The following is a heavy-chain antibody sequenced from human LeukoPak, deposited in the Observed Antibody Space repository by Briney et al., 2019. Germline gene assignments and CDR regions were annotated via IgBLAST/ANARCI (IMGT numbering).Heavy chain of an antibody. D-gene: IGHD2-15*01. CDR1: GFTFSSYN. CDR2: ISTSSSYI. V-gene: IGHV3-21*01. CDR3: ARDSGVGPCLFCSGFDI. Sequence: GGSLRLSCAASGFTFSSYNMNWVRQAPGKGLEWVSSISTSSSYIYYADSVKGRFTISRDNAKNSLSLQINSLRAEDTAVYYCARDSGVGPCLFCSGFDIWGQGTMVTVSS. J-gene: IGHJ3*02.